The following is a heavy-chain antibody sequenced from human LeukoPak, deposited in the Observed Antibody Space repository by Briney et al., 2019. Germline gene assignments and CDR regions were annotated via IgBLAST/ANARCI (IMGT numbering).Heavy chain of an antibody. Sequence: ASVKVSCKASGYTFTSYGISWVRQAPGQGLEWMGWISAYNGNTNYAQKLQGRVTMTTDTSTSTAYMELRSLRSDDTAVYYCAIYYGSGSYPNAFDIWGQGTMVTVSS. J-gene: IGHJ3*02. V-gene: IGHV1-18*01. CDR1: GYTFTSYG. CDR2: ISAYNGNT. CDR3: AIYYGSGSYPNAFDI. D-gene: IGHD3-10*01.